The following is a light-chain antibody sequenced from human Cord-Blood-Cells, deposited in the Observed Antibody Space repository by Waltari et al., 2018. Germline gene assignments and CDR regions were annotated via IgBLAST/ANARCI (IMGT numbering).Light chain of an antibody. CDR2: GNS. V-gene: IGLV1-40*01. J-gene: IGLJ2*01. Sequence: QSVLTQPPSVSGAPGQRVTISCTGSSSNIGAGYDVHWYPQLPGTAPKLLIYGNSNRPSGVPDRFSGSKSGTSASLPITGLQAEDEADYYCQSYDSSLSVVFGGGTKLTVL. CDR3: QSYDSSLSVV. CDR1: SSNIGAGYD.